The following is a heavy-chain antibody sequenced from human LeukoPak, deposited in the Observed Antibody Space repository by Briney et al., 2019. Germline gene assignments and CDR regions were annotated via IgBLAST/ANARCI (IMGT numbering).Heavy chain of an antibody. CDR1: GFTFSSYS. D-gene: IGHD1-1*01. V-gene: IGHV3-21*01. CDR2: ISSSSSYI. Sequence: GGSLSLSCAASGFTFSSYSMNWVRQAPGKGLEWVSSISSSSSYIYYADSVKGRFTISRDNAKNSLYLQMNSLRAEDTAVYYCARDRTTGTTADAFDIWGQGTMVTVSS. CDR3: ARDRTTGTTADAFDI. J-gene: IGHJ3*02.